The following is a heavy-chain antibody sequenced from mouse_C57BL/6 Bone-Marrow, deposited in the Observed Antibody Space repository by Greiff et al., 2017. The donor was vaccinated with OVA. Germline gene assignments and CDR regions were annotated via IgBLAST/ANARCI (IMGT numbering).Heavy chain of an antibody. D-gene: IGHD2-3*01. CDR2: IYPGSGST. J-gene: IGHJ3*01. CDR3: ASSSDGYAWFAY. V-gene: IGHV1-55*01. CDR1: GYTFTSYW. Sequence: QVQLQQPGAELVKPGASVKMSCKASGYTFTSYWITWVKQRPGQGLEWIGDIYPGSGSTNYNEKFKSKATLTVDTSSSTAYMQLSSLTSEDSAVDYCASSSDGYAWFAYWGQGTLVTVSA.